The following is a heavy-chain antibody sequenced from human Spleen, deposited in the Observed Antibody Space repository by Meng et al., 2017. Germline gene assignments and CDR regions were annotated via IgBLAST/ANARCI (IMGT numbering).Heavy chain of an antibody. Sequence: ASVKVSCKASGYTFTSYSMSWVRQAPGQGLEWMGWISAYNGDTNYAQKLQGRVTMTTDTSTSTAYMELRSLRSDDTAVYYCARDLRRFGEFDYWGQGTLVTVSS. CDR1: GYTFTSYS. J-gene: IGHJ4*02. CDR3: ARDLRRFGEFDY. CDR2: ISAYNGDT. V-gene: IGHV1-18*01. D-gene: IGHD3-10*01.